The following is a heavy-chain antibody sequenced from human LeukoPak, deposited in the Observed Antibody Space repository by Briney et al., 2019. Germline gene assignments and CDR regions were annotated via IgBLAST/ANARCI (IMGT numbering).Heavy chain of an antibody. J-gene: IGHJ4*02. CDR2: IDYSGST. CDR1: GGSISTYY. D-gene: IGHD6-6*01. CDR3: ARWVTASSIDY. V-gene: IGHV4-59*08. Sequence: NTSATLSLTCTVSGGSISTYYWSWDRQPPGKGLEWIGYIDYSGSTNYNPSLKSRVTISVDTPKNQFSLKLSSVTAADTAVYYCARWVTASSIDYWGQGTLVTVSS.